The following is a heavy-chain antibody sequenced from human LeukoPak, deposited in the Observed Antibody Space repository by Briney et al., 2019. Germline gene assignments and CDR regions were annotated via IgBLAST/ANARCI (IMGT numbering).Heavy chain of an antibody. D-gene: IGHD2-15*01. CDR3: ARDSDVHCSGGSCTNFDY. CDR1: GFTFSSYE. Sequence: PGGSLRLSCAASGFTFSSYEMNWVRQAPGKGLEWVSSISSSSSYIYYADSVKGRFTISRDNAKNSLYLQMNSLRAEDTAIYYCARDSDVHCSGGSCTNFDYWGQGTLVTVSS. J-gene: IGHJ4*02. CDR2: ISSSSSYI. V-gene: IGHV3-21*01.